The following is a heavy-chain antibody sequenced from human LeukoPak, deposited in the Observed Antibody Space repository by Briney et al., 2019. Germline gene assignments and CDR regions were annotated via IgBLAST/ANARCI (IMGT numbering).Heavy chain of an antibody. Sequence: SGGSLRLSCAASGFTVSSGYMSWVRQGPGKGLEWVASIKPGGNEKYYVDSVEGRFTISRDNVKNSLYLQMNSLRAEDTAIYYCATFRFLGTWGQGTMVTVSP. CDR3: ATFRFLGT. CDR1: GFTVSSGY. D-gene: IGHD3-3*01. V-gene: IGHV3-7*03. J-gene: IGHJ3*01. CDR2: IKPGGNEK.